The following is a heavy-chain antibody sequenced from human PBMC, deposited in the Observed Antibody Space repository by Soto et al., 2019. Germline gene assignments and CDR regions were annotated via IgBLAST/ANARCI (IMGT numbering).Heavy chain of an antibody. D-gene: IGHD3-10*01. J-gene: IGHJ4*02. V-gene: IGHV1-3*01. CDR1: GFTFTNYA. CDR3: AGSWKLLYFFRY. Sequence: QVQLVQSGAEVKKPGASVKISCKASGFTFTNYAMHWVRQAPGQRLEWMGWINGGDGNTKYSPKFQGRVSITRDTSANTAYMELSSLRSEDTAVYYCAGSWKLLYFFRYWGQGALVTVSS. CDR2: INGGDGNT.